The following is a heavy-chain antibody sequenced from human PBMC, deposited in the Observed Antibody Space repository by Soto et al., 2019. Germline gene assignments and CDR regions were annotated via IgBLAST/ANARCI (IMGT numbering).Heavy chain of an antibody. J-gene: IGHJ4*02. Sequence: QVQLVESGGGVVQPGRSLRLSCAASGFTFSSYGMQWVRQSPGEGPEWVAIVANDGSNQYYAESVKGRFTISRDNSKTTVFLEMDSLRPEYSAVYYCARSSGGSSWYHPDFWGQGTLVTVSS. CDR3: ARSSGGSSWYHPDF. CDR2: VANDGSNQ. V-gene: IGHV3-30*03. D-gene: IGHD6-13*01. CDR1: GFTFSSYG.